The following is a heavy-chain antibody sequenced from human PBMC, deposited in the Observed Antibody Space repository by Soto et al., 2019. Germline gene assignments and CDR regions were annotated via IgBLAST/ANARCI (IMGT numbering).Heavy chain of an antibody. J-gene: IGHJ5*02. V-gene: IGHV2-5*02. CDR2: IYWDGDE. CDR1: GFSLTTTGGG. Sequence: QITLKESGPTLVRPTQTLTLTCTFSGFSLTTTGGGVAWIRQPPGKALECLGIIYWDGDERYSPSLRSRLTITKDTSRNQVVLTMTNMDPVDTATYYCPHRGGCSAASCFSNYFDPWGQGTLVTVSS. D-gene: IGHD2-15*01. CDR3: PHRGGCSAASCFSNYFDP.